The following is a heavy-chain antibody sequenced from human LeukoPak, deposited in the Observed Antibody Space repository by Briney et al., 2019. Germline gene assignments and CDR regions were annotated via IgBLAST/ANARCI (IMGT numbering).Heavy chain of an antibody. CDR3: ARWGYFDGPYAFDI. Sequence: GGSLRLACAASGFTFSSYWMHWVRQAPGKGLVWVSRINSDGSSTSYADSVKGRFTISRDNAKNTLYLQMNSLRAEDTAVYYCARWGYFDGPYAFDIWGQGTTVTVSS. V-gene: IGHV3-74*01. J-gene: IGHJ3*02. CDR2: INSDGSST. D-gene: IGHD3-9*01. CDR1: GFTFSSYW.